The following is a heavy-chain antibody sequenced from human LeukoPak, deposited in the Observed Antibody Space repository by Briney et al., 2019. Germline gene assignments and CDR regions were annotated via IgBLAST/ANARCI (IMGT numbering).Heavy chain of an antibody. J-gene: IGHJ4*02. Sequence: PGGSLRLSCAASGFTFSSYSMNWVRQAPGKGLEWVSSISSSSYIYYADSVKGRFTISRDNAKNSLYLQMNSLRAEDTAVYYCAKSDIVVVPAAAFDYWGQGTLVTVSS. CDR3: AKSDIVVVPAAAFDY. CDR1: GFTFSSYS. D-gene: IGHD2-2*01. CDR2: ISSSSYI. V-gene: IGHV3-21*04.